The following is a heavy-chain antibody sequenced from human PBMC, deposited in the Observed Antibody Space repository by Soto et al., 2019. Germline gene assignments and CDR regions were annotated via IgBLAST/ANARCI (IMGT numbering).Heavy chain of an antibody. CDR3: ARGPNLAAAGTPDFDY. D-gene: IGHD6-13*01. CDR2: ISSSSSYI. J-gene: IGHJ4*02. CDR1: GFTFSSYS. V-gene: IGHV3-21*01. Sequence: PVGSLRLSCAASGFTFSSYSMNWVRQAPGKGLEWVSSISSSSSYIYYADSVKGRLTISRDNAKNSLYLQMNSLRAEDTAVYYCARGPNLAAAGTPDFDYWGQGTLVTVSS.